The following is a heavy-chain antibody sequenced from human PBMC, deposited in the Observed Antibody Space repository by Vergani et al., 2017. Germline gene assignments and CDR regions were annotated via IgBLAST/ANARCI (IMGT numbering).Heavy chain of an antibody. Sequence: EVQMVESGGGLVKPGGSLRLSCVASGFTFSHYSMNWVRQAPGKGLEWVSSISGNNDDVYYADSVKGRFTISRDNAKNSLHLQMNNLRAEDTAVYYCARQSRDVCGTKGVCPLGYWGQGALVTVSS. CDR2: ISGNNDDV. D-gene: IGHD2-8*01. V-gene: IGHV3-21*01. CDR1: GFTFSHYS. J-gene: IGHJ4*02. CDR3: ARQSRDVCGTKGVCPLGY.